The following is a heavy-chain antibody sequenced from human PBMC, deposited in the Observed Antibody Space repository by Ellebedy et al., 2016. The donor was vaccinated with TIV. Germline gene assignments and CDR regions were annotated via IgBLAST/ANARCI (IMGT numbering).Heavy chain of an antibody. D-gene: IGHD1-1*01. V-gene: IGHV3-23*01. CDR1: GFTFSSYA. J-gene: IGHJ4*02. CDR3: ARDGNQLDY. Sequence: GESLKISCAGSGFTFSSYAMGWVRQAPGKGLEWVASITGNGDNTFYADSVKGRFTISRDNAKNLLYLQMNRLRDEDTAVYYCARDGNQLDYWGQGTLVIVSS. CDR2: ITGNGDNT.